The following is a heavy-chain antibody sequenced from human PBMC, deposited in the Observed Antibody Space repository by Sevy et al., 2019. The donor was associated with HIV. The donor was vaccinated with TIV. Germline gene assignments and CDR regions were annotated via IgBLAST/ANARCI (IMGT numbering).Heavy chain of an antibody. D-gene: IGHD1-7*01. J-gene: IGHJ4*02. Sequence: ASVKVSCKASGYSFTSYGINWVRQATGQGLEWMGWMNPNSGNTRYAQKFQGRVTMTRNTSIGTAYMELRSLRSEDKAGYYCERLELRRHSFEYWGQGTLVTVSS. CDR1: GYSFTSYG. CDR3: ERLELRRHSFEY. CDR2: MNPNSGNT. V-gene: IGHV1-8*01.